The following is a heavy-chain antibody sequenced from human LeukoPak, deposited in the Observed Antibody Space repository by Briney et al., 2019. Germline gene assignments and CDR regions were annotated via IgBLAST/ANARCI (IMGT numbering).Heavy chain of an antibody. V-gene: IGHV3-23*01. D-gene: IGHD3-10*01. CDR1: GFTFSTYA. Sequence: GGSLRLSCAASGFTFSTYAMSWVRQAPGKGLEWVSSISDTGGATYYAESVKGRFTISRDNARNTFYLQLTSPRDEDTALYYCAKGGGSTFHNWGQGILVTVSS. J-gene: IGHJ4*02. CDR3: AKGGGSTFHN. CDR2: ISDTGGAT.